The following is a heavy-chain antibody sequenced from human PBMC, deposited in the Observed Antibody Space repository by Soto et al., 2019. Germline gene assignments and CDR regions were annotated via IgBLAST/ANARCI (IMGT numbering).Heavy chain of an antibody. J-gene: IGHJ4*02. CDR2: IYGGGNGP. D-gene: IGHD2-2*03. CDR3: AKMEGMDPWAYSFDY. Sequence: EVQVLESGGGLVQPGGSLRLSCAATGFTFSDFAMSWVRQAPGKGLEWVSRIYGGGNGPHYADSVKGRVTISRDNSTNTLNLQTNSLRAEDTAVYYCAKMEGMDPWAYSFDYWGQGTRVTVSS. CDR1: GFTFSDFA. V-gene: IGHV3-23*01.